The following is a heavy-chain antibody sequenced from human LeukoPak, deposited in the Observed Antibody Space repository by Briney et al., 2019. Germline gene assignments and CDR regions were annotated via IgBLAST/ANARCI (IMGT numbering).Heavy chain of an antibody. Sequence: GGSLRLSCAASGFTFSDYDMHWVRQATGKGLEWVSAIDTAGDTYYTGSVKGRFTISRENAKNSLYLQMNSLRAGVTAVYYCARVAKERVGGVYYFDYWGQGTLVTVSS. J-gene: IGHJ4*02. D-gene: IGHD1-1*01. CDR3: ARVAKERVGGVYYFDY. V-gene: IGHV3-13*01. CDR1: GFTFSDYD. CDR2: IDTAGDT.